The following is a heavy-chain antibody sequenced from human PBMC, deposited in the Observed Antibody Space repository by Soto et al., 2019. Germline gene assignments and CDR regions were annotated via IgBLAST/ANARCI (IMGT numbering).Heavy chain of an antibody. V-gene: IGHV4-31*03. Sequence: QVQLQESGPGLVKPSQTLSLTCTVSGDSIDSSHYYWNWIRQHPEKGLEWIGYIHHSGSTYYNPSLKSRLAISVDTSRNQFSLKVSSVTAADTAVYYCARGSMATLYVDYWGQGALVTVSS. J-gene: IGHJ4*02. CDR2: IHHSGST. CDR3: ARGSMATLYVDY. CDR1: GDSIDSSHYY. D-gene: IGHD3-10*01.